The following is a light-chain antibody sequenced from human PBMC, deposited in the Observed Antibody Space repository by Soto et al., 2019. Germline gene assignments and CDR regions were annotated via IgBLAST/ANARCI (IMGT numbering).Light chain of an antibody. V-gene: IGLV2-23*02. CDR3: CSYAGSSTYV. Sequence: QSALTQPASVSGSPGQSITISCTGTSSDVGTYHLVSWYQHHPGKAPKVTIYEVSKRPSGVSNRFSGSKSGNTASLTISGLHAEDEADYYCCSYAGSSTYVFGAGTKLTVL. CDR1: SSDVGTYHL. J-gene: IGLJ1*01. CDR2: EVS.